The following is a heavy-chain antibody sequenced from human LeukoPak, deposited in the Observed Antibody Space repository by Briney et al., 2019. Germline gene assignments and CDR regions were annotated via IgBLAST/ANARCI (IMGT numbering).Heavy chain of an antibody. CDR2: ISSSVSTI. D-gene: IGHD4-17*01. CDR3: AIGYDYGDYEGLDY. Sequence: GGSLRLSCAASGFTFSSYEMNWVRQAPGKGVEGVSYISSSVSTIYYADSLKGRFTISRDNAKNSLYLQMNSLRAEDTAVYYCAIGYDYGDYEGLDYWGQGTLVTVSS. CDR1: GFTFSSYE. V-gene: IGHV3-48*03. J-gene: IGHJ4*02.